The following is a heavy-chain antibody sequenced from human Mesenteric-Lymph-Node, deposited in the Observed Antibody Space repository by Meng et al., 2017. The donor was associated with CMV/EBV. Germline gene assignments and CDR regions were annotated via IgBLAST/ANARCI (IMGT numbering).Heavy chain of an antibody. V-gene: IGHV3-30*02. Sequence: GESLKISCAASGFTVSSNYMSWVRQAPGKGLEWVAFIRYDGSNKYYADSVKGRFTISRDNSKNTLYLQMNSLRAEDTAVYYCAKDGYDFWSGYQETPIDYWGQGTLVTVSS. CDR2: IRYDGSNK. CDR3: AKDGYDFWSGYQETPIDY. J-gene: IGHJ4*02. CDR1: GFTVSSNY. D-gene: IGHD3-3*01.